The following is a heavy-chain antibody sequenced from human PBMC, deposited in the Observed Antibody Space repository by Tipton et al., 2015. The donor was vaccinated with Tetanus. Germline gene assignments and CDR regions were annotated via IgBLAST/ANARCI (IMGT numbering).Heavy chain of an antibody. CDR3: ARSRTVRGYYYYGMDV. CDR1: GFTFSDYY. D-gene: IGHD3-10*01. V-gene: IGHV3-11*01. Sequence: SLRLSCAASGFTFSDYYMSWIRQAPGKGLEWVSYISSSGSTIYYADSVKCRFTISKDNAKNSLYLQMNSLRAEDTAVYYYARSRTVRGYYYYGMDVWGQGTTVTVSS. J-gene: IGHJ6*02. CDR2: ISSSGSTI.